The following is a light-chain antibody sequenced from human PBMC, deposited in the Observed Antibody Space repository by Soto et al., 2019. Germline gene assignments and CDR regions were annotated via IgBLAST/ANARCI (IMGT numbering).Light chain of an antibody. J-gene: IGLJ2*01. CDR3: QSSDSSGTSVV. CDR2: KDN. V-gene: IGLV3-25*02. Sequence: SYELTQPPSVSLSPGQTARIACSGDAMPNQYAYWYQQKPGQAPILVIYKDNERPSGIPERFSGSNSGTTATLTISGVQAVDEADYYCQSSDSSGTSVVFGGGTKLTVL. CDR1: AMPNQY.